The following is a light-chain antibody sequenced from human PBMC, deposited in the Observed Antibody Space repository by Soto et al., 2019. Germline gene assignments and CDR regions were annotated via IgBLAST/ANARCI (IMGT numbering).Light chain of an antibody. J-gene: IGKJ4*01. CDR2: DAS. Sequence: EIVLTQSPATLSLSPGGRATLSCRASQSVSRYLAWYQQKPGQAPRLLIYDASRRATGIPARFSGSGSGTEFTLTISSLEPEDFAVYYCQQRSNWPLTFGGGTKVEIK. CDR1: QSVSRY. CDR3: QQRSNWPLT. V-gene: IGKV3-11*01.